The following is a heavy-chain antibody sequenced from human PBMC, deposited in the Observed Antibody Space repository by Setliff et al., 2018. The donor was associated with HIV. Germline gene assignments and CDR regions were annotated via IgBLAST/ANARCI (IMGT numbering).Heavy chain of an antibody. CDR2: LYYSGGT. CDR1: GGSISSSTYY. Sequence: SETLSLTCTVSGGSISSSTYYWGWIRQPPGKGLEWIGSLYYSGGTYYNPSLKSRVTISVDTSKNQFSLKLTSVTAADTAVYYCAREWLQHTGDDAFDVWGQGTMVTVSS. D-gene: IGHD5-12*01. CDR3: AREWLQHTGDDAFDV. J-gene: IGHJ3*01. V-gene: IGHV4-39*07.